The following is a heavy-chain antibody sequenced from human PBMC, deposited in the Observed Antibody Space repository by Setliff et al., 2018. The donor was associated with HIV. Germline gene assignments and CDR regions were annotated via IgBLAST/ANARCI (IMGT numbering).Heavy chain of an antibody. CDR1: GGSIWNYY. J-gene: IGHJ3*02. CDR2: VSYSGST. Sequence: SSETLSLTCTVSGGSIWNYYWSWIRQPPGKGLEWIGSVSYSGSTYYNPSLKSRVTISVDTSKNQFSLRLSSVTAADTAVFFCARHLYWNPDAFDIWGQGTMVTVSS. D-gene: IGHD1-1*01. CDR3: ARHLYWNPDAFDI. V-gene: IGHV4-39*01.